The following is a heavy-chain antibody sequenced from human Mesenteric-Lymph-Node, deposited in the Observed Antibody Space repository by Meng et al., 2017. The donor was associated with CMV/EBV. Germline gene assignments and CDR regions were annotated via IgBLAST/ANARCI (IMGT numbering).Heavy chain of an antibody. CDR2: IHPNSGAT. J-gene: IGHJ3*02. Sequence: ASVKVSCKTSGYIFTDYYVHWVRQAPGQGLEWMGWIHPNSGATYSAKRFQGRVTMTRDTSIGTAYMELSRLTFDDTAVYYCARDAGYYSSIWYDLNGLDIWGLGTMVTVSS. V-gene: IGHV1-2*02. D-gene: IGHD6-13*01. CDR1: GYIFTDYY. CDR3: ARDAGYYSSIWYDLNGLDI.